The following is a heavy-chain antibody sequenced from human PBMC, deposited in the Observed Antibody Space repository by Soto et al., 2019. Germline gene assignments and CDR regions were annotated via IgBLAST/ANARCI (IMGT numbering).Heavy chain of an antibody. CDR3: AREGIAVAGTVYSY. CDR1: GGSFSGYY. CDR2: INHSGST. D-gene: IGHD6-19*01. J-gene: IGHJ4*02. V-gene: IGHV4-34*01. Sequence: ETLSLTCAVYGGSFSGYYWSWIRQPPGKGLEWIGEINHSGSTNYNPSLKSRATISVDTSKNQFSLKLSSVTAADTAVYYCAREGIAVAGTVYSYWGQGTLVTVS.